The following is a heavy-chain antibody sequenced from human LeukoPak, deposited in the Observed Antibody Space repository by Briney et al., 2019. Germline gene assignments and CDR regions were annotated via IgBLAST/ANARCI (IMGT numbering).Heavy chain of an antibody. D-gene: IGHD2-2*02. J-gene: IGHJ4*02. CDR3: AREQIIVAAIYFDY. V-gene: IGHV3-53*01. Sequence: GGSLRLSCAASGFTVSSNYMSWVRQAPGKGLEWVSVIYSGGNTYYADSVKGRFTISRDNSKDTLYLQMNSLRAEDTAVYYCAREQIIVAAIYFDYWGQGTLVTVSP. CDR1: GFTVSSNY. CDR2: IYSGGNT.